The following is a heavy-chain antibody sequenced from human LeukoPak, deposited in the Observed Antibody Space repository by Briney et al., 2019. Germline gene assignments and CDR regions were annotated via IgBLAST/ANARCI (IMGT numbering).Heavy chain of an antibody. CDR2: LNPNIGGT. CDR1: GYTFTGYY. D-gene: IGHD6-19*01. J-gene: IGHJ4*02. Sequence: ASVKVSRKTSGYTFTGYYIHWVRQAPGQGLEWMGWLNPNIGGTEYAQRFQGRITLTRDTPIATAYMELSGLTYDDTAIYYCARKLSSMYPPYFDYWGQGTRVTVSS. V-gene: IGHV1-2*02. CDR3: ARKLSSMYPPYFDY.